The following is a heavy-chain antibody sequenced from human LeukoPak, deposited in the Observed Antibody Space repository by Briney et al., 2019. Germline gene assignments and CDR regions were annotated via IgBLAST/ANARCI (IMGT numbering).Heavy chain of an antibody. CDR2: INPSGGST. V-gene: IGHV1-46*01. J-gene: IGHJ5*02. D-gene: IGHD5-18*01. Sequence: ASVKVSCKASGYTFTSYYMHWVRQAPGQGLEWMGIINPSGGSTSYAQKFQGRVTMTRDTSTSTVYMELSSLRSDDTAVYYCARDGEVDTAINWFDPWGQGTLVTVSS. CDR3: ARDGEVDTAINWFDP. CDR1: GYTFTSYY.